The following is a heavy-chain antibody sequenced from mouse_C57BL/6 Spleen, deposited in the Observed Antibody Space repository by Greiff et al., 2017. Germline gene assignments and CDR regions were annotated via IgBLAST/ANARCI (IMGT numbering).Heavy chain of an antibody. J-gene: IGHJ4*01. Sequence: VQLVESGAELVKPGASVKMSCKASGYTFTTYPIEWMKQNHGKSLEWIGNFHPYNDDTKYNEKFKGKATLTVEKSSSTFYLELSRLTSDDSAVYCGTRGGWLLPYAMEYWGQGPSVTVST. CDR2: FHPYNDDT. V-gene: IGHV1-47*01. D-gene: IGHD2-3*01. CDR3: TRGGWLLPYAMEY. CDR1: GYTFTTYP.